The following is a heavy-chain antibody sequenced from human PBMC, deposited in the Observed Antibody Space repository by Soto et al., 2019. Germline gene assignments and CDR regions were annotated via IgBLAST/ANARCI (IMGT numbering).Heavy chain of an antibody. CDR2: ISSSSSYI. CDR3: ASDRVSVLYYYYGMDV. CDR1: GFTFSSYS. J-gene: IGHJ6*02. Sequence: GGSLRLSCAASGFTFSSYSMNWVRQAPGKGLEWVSSISSSSSYIYYADSVKGRFTISRDNAKNSLYLQMNSLRAEDTAVYYCASDRVSVLYYYYGMDVWGQGTTVTVYS. D-gene: IGHD6-6*01. V-gene: IGHV3-21*01.